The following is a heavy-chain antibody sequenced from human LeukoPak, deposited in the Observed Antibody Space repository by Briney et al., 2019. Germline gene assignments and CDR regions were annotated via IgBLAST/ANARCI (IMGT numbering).Heavy chain of an antibody. D-gene: IGHD7-27*01. Sequence: SETLSLTCTVSGGSISSGDYYWSWIRQPPGKGLEWIGYIYYSGSTYYNPFLKSRVTISVDTSKNQFSLKLSSVTAADTAVYYCARRANWAWYFDYWGQGTLVTVSS. CDR1: GGSISSGDYY. CDR2: IYYSGST. V-gene: IGHV4-30-4*08. J-gene: IGHJ4*02. CDR3: ARRANWAWYFDY.